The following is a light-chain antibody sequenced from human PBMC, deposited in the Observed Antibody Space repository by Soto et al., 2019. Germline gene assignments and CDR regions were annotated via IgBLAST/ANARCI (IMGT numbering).Light chain of an antibody. V-gene: IGKV3-20*01. CDR1: QSVSSSY. CDR3: QHFGGPNFS. Sequence: PGEGATLSCRASQSVSSSYIAWYQQRPGQTPSLLIYGASTRATGIPDRFSGSGSGTHFTLTISRLEPGDFAVYYCQHFGGPNFSFGQGTRLEIK. J-gene: IGKJ5*01. CDR2: GAS.